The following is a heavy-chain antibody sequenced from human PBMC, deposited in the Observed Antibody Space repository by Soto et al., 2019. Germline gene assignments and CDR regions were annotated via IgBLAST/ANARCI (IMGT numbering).Heavy chain of an antibody. CDR1: GFTFSNYW. CDR2: VKSDGSST. V-gene: IGHV3-74*01. D-gene: IGHD3-3*01. J-gene: IGHJ4*02. Sequence: SGGSLRLSCVGSGFTFSNYWMHWVRQAPGKGLEWVSRVKSDGSSTSYADSVKGRFTISRDNAKNTLYLQMNSLRAEDTAVYYCAKDADRSGYYYFDYWGQGTLVTVSS. CDR3: AKDADRSGYYYFDY.